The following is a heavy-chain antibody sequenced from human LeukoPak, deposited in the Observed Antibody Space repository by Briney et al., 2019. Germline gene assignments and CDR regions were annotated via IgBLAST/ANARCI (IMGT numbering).Heavy chain of an antibody. CDR1: GFTFSSYS. CDR3: ARDYYGSGSNFDY. CDR2: ISSSSSYI. J-gene: IGHJ4*02. V-gene: IGHV3-21*01. D-gene: IGHD3-10*01. Sequence: GGSLRLSCAASGFTFSSYSMNWVRQAPGKGLEWVSSISSSSSYIYYADSVKGRFTISRDNAKNSLYLQMNSLRAEDTAVYYCARDYYGSGSNFDYWGQGTLVTVSS.